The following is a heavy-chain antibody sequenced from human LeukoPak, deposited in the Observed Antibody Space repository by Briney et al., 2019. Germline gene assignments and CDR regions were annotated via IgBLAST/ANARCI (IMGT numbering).Heavy chain of an antibody. D-gene: IGHD2-2*01. V-gene: IGHV3-23*01. CDR2: ITDSGGAT. Sequence: GGSLRLSCAASGFTFSIYAMSWVRQAPGKGLEWVSTITDSGGATYHADSVKGRFTISRDNSKNTLYLQMNSLRAEDTAVYYCAQRAQLPKRHFDYWGQGTLVTVSS. CDR1: GFTFSIYA. CDR3: AQRAQLPKRHFDY. J-gene: IGHJ4*02.